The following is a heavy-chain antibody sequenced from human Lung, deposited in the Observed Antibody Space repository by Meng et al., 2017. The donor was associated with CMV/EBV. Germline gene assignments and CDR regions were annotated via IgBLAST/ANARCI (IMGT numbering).Heavy chain of an antibody. Sequence: GGSLRLSCIASGFTFSNSYMSWIRQPPGKGLEWVANIKYDGSEKAYVGSVKGRFTISRDNTKNSLYLQMNSLTAEDTAVYYCARDPHFGALDYWGQGTLVTVS. CDR1: GFTFSNSY. CDR2: IKYDGSEK. D-gene: IGHD3-10*01. CDR3: ARDPHFGALDY. J-gene: IGHJ4*02. V-gene: IGHV3-7*01.